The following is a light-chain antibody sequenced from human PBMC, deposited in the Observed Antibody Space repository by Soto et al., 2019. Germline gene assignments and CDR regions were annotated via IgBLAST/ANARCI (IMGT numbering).Light chain of an antibody. J-gene: IGKJ4*01. V-gene: IGKV3-15*01. CDR2: RAS. CDR3: QQYNNWPRAT. CDR1: QSISSN. Sequence: EIVMTQSPATLSVSPGERATLSCRASQSISSNLAWYQHKLGQAPRPFIFRASSRATGIPARFSGSGSGTEFNMTISSLQSEDFAVYYCQQYNNWPRATFGGGTKVEIK.